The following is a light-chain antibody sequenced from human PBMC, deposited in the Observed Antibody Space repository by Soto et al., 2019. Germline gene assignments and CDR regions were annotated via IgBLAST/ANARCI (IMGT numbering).Light chain of an antibody. CDR2: EVS. J-gene: IGLJ3*02. CDR3: TSYAGSNIWV. Sequence: QSVLAQPPSASGSPGQSVTISCTGTSSDVGAYNDVSWYQQYPGKAPKLMIYEVSKRPSGVPDRFSGSKSGTTASLTVSGLQPEDEADYYCTSYAGSNIWVFGGGTKVTVL. V-gene: IGLV2-8*01. CDR1: SSDVGAYND.